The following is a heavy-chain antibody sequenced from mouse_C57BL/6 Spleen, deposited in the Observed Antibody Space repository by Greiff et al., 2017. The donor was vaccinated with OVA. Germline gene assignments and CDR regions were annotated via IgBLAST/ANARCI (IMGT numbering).Heavy chain of an antibody. V-gene: IGHV5-4*01. CDR2: ISDGGSYT. J-gene: IGHJ3*01. D-gene: IGHD3-2*02. CDR3: AREGPSGPFAY. CDR1: GFTFSSYA. Sequence: EVKLVESGGGLVKPGGSLKLSCAASGFTFSSYAMSWVRQTPEKRLEWVATISDGGSYTYYPDNVKGRFTISRDNAKNNLYLQMSHLKSEDTAMYYCAREGPSGPFAYWGQGTLVTVSA.